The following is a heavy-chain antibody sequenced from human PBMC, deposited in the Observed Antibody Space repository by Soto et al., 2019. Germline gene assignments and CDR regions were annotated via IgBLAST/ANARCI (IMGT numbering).Heavy chain of an antibody. CDR1: GFTFDDYA. CDR3: AKDVPGCSGGSCYDLKNAFDI. D-gene: IGHD2-15*01. V-gene: IGHV3-9*01. CDR2: ISWNSGYI. J-gene: IGHJ3*02. Sequence: SLRLSCAASGFTFDDYAMHWVRQAPGKGLEWVSGISWNSGYIGYADSVKGRFTISRDNAKNSLYLQMNSLRAEDTALYYCAKDVPGCSGGSCYDLKNAFDIWGQGTMVTVSS.